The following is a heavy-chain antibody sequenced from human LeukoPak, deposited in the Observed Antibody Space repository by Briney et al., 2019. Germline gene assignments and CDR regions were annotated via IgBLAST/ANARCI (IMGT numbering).Heavy chain of an antibody. CDR1: GFAFSNYG. D-gene: IGHD3/OR15-3a*01. J-gene: IGHJ3*02. CDR2: IWNDGSKI. Sequence: GGSLRLSCTPSGFAFSNYGMHWVRQAPGKGLEWVAVIWNDGSKIFYADSVKGRFIISRDNSKNTLSLQMNSLRAEDTAVYYCAKGDPPPGLDAFDIWGQGTMVTVSS. CDR3: AKGDPPPGLDAFDI. V-gene: IGHV3-30*02.